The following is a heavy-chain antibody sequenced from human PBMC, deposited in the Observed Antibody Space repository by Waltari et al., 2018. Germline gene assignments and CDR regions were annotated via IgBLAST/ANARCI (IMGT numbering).Heavy chain of an antibody. CDR3: ARLGIFGVADYFDY. CDR2: IYYSGST. V-gene: IGHV4-39*01. Sequence: QLQLQESGPGLVKPSETLSLTCTVSGGSISSSSYYWGWICQPPGKGLEWIGSIYYSGSTYYNPSLKSRVTISVDTSKNQFSLKLSSVTAADTAVYYCARLGIFGVADYFDYWGQGTLVTVSS. J-gene: IGHJ4*02. CDR1: GGSISSSSYY. D-gene: IGHD3-3*01.